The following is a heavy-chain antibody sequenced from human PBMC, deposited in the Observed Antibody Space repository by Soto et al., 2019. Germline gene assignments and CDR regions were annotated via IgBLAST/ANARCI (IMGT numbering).Heavy chain of an antibody. J-gene: IGHJ5*02. D-gene: IGHD3-16*01. CDR2: INPDGSRT. CDR1: GFTFTNYW. CDR3: ARVRLGNYDWFDP. V-gene: IGHV3-74*01. Sequence: EVQLVESGGGLVQPGGSLRLSCAASGFTFTNYWMHWVRQAPGKGLMWVSRINPDGSRTTYADSVKGRFAVSRDNAKNTLYLQMNSLGAEDTAVYYCARVRLGNYDWFDPWGQGTLVTVSS.